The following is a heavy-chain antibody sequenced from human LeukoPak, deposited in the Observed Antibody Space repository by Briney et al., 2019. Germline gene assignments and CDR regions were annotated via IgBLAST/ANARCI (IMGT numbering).Heavy chain of an antibody. Sequence: GGSLRLSCAASGFTFSDYYMSWIRQAPGKGLEWVSYISSSGSTIHYADSVKGRFTISRDNAKNSLYLQMNSLRAEDTAVYYCAARATHLSASHYYYDGMDVWGQGTTVTVSS. CDR3: AARATHLSASHYYYDGMDV. CDR2: ISSSGSTI. V-gene: IGHV3-11*01. J-gene: IGHJ6*02. CDR1: GFTFSDYY. D-gene: IGHD1-26*01.